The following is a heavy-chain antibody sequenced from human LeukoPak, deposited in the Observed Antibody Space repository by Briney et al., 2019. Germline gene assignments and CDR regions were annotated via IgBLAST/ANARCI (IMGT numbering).Heavy chain of an antibody. CDR1: GGXISSGGYS. D-gene: IGHD3-10*01. CDR2: IYHSGST. CDR3: ARVMVRGVITDAFDI. J-gene: IGHJ3*02. V-gene: IGHV4-30-2*01. Sequence: SETLSLTCAVSGGXISSGGYSWSWIRQPPGKDLEWIGYIYHSGSTYYNPSLKSRVTISVDRSKNQFSLKLSSVTAADTAVYYCARVMVRGVITDAFDIWGQGTMVTVSS.